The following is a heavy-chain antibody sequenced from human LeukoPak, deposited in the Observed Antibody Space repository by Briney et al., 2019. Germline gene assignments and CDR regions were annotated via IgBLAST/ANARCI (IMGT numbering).Heavy chain of an antibody. Sequence: GGSLRLSCAASGFTFSDYYMSWIRQAPGKGLEWVSYISSSSSYTNYADSVKGRFTISRDNAKNSLYLQMDSLRAEDTAVYYCARDRGLDGYSSGFDYWGQGTLVTVSS. CDR2: ISSSSSYT. J-gene: IGHJ4*02. CDR1: GFTFSDYY. D-gene: IGHD6-19*01. V-gene: IGHV3-11*05. CDR3: ARDRGLDGYSSGFDY.